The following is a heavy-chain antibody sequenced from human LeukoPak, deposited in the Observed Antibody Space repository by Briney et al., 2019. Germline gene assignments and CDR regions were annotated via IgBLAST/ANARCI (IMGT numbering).Heavy chain of an antibody. CDR1: VFTFSSYW. V-gene: IGHV3-74*01. CDR3: ARVAEYSSPGVGMDV. J-gene: IGHJ6*02. Sequence: GGSLRLSCAASVFTFSSYWMHWVRQAPGKGLVWVSRINSDGSSTSYADSVKGRFTISRDNAKNTLYLQMNSLRAEDTAVYYCARVAEYSSPGVGMDVWGQGTTVTVSS. D-gene: IGHD6-6*01. CDR2: INSDGSST.